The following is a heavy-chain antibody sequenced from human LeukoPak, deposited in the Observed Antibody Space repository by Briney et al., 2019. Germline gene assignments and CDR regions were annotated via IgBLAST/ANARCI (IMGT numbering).Heavy chain of an antibody. CDR3: ARTWWDTRKYYFDY. V-gene: IGHV3-30-3*01. D-gene: IGHD2-8*02. J-gene: IGHJ4*02. CDR2: ISYDGSNK. CDR1: GFTFSSYA. Sequence: PGGSLRLSCAASGFTFSSYAMHWVRQAPGKGLEWVAVISYDGSNKYYADSVKGRFTISRDNSKNTLYLQMNCLRAEDTAVYYCARTWWDTRKYYFDYWGQGTLVTVSS.